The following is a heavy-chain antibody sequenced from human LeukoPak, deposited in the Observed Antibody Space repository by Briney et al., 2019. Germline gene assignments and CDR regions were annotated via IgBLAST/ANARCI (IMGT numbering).Heavy chain of an antibody. Sequence: PSETLSLTCIVSGDSISRYYWRWIRQPPGKGLEWIGYIYYGGSTNYNPSLKSRGTISVDTSKNEFSLKLSSVTAADTAVYYCARGSGPDYFDYWGQGTLVTVST. CDR1: GDSISRYY. CDR3: ARGSGPDYFDY. V-gene: IGHV4-59*08. D-gene: IGHD1-14*01. CDR2: IYYGGST. J-gene: IGHJ4*02.